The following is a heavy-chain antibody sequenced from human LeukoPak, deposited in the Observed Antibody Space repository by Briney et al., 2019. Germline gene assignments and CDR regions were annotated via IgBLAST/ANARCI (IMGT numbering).Heavy chain of an antibody. V-gene: IGHV4-34*01. CDR3: ARGPIRNSSGYRRKFYYSDY. J-gene: IGHJ4*02. Sequence: SETLSLTCAVYGGSFSGYYWSWIRQPPGKGLEWIGEINHSGSTNYNPSLKSRVTISVDTSKNQFSLKLSSVTAADTAVYYCARGPIRNSSGYRRKFYYSDYWGQGTLVTVSS. CDR2: INHSGST. D-gene: IGHD3-22*01. CDR1: GGSFSGYY.